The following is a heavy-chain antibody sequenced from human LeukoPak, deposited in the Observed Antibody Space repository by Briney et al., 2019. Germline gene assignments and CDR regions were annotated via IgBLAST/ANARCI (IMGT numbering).Heavy chain of an antibody. D-gene: IGHD4-17*01. CDR1: GGSISSSTYY. CDR3: ATSPPYGDFHYYYNMDV. Sequence: SETLSLTCTVSGGSISSSTYYWDWIRQPPGKGLEWIGSISYSGSTYYNPSLKSRVNISVDTSKNQFSLKLRSVTAADTAVYYCATSPPYGDFHYYYNMDVWGQGTTVTVSS. J-gene: IGHJ6*02. V-gene: IGHV4-39*01. CDR2: ISYSGST.